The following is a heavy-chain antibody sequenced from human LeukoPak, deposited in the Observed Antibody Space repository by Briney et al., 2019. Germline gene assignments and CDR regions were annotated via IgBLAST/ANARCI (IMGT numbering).Heavy chain of an antibody. J-gene: IGHJ3*02. D-gene: IGHD1/OR15-1a*01. CDR1: GGSVSSVSYY. V-gene: IGHV4-61*01. Sequence: KPSETLSLTCTVSGGSVSSVSYYWSWIRQPPGKGLEWIGYIYYSGSTNYNPSLKSRVTISVDTSKNQFSLKLSSVTAADTAVYYCAREEQLTDAFDIWGQGTMVTVSS. CDR2: IYYSGST. CDR3: AREEQLTDAFDI.